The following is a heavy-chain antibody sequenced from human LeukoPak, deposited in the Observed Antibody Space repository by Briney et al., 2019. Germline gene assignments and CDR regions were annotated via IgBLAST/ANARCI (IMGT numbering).Heavy chain of an antibody. J-gene: IGHJ3*02. V-gene: IGHV4-59*01. CDR3: ARDYYDSSGSDAFDI. D-gene: IGHD3-22*01. Sequence: PSETLSLTCTVSGGSIGSYYWSWIRQPPGKGLEWIGYIYYSGSTNYNPSLKSRVTISVDTSKNQFSLKLSSVTAADTAVYYCARDYYDSSGSDAFDIWGQGTMVTVSS. CDR2: IYYSGST. CDR1: GGSIGSYY.